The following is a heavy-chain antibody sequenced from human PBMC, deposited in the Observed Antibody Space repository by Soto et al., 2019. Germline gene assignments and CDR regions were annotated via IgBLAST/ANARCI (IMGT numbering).Heavy chain of an antibody. J-gene: IGHJ4*02. CDR3: ASSLPSSGYHGVDY. CDR2: ISSSSSYI. V-gene: IGHV3-21*01. Sequence: GRSLRLSCAASGFASISYSLNWVRQATGKGLEWVSSISSSSSYIYYADSVKGRFTISRDNAKNSRYLQMNSLRAEDTAVYYCASSLPSSGYHGVDYWGQRTLVTVSS. CDR1: GFASISYS. D-gene: IGHD3-22*01.